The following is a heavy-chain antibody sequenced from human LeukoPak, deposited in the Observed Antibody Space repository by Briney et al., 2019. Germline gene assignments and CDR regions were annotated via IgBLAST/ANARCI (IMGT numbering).Heavy chain of an antibody. CDR1: GFTFSSYA. V-gene: IGHV3-23*01. Sequence: PGGSLRLSCAPSGFTFSSYAMSWVRQPPGKGLGWVSAISGSGGSTYYANSGAGRSTISRDNSKHTLYRQMDSLRAKDTVVYYFAKDLGVVPAANENWFGHWGQGTLVTVSS. CDR2: ISGSGGST. J-gene: IGHJ5*02. CDR3: AKDLGVVPAANENWFGH. D-gene: IGHD2-2*01.